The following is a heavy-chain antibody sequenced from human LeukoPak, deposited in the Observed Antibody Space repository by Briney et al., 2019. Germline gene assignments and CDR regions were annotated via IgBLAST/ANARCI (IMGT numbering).Heavy chain of an antibody. D-gene: IGHD3-10*01. CDR2: INQDGSEK. J-gene: IGHJ5*02. CDR1: GFPFSTFW. Sequence: GGSLRLSCAVSGFPFSTFWMSWVRQAPGKGLEWVANINQDGSEKYYVDSVRGRFAISRDNAKNSLYLQMTSLRAEDTALYYCAKDFRAKYGSGAYGWSDPWGQGTLVTVSS. CDR3: AKDFRAKYGSGAYGWSDP. V-gene: IGHV3-7*03.